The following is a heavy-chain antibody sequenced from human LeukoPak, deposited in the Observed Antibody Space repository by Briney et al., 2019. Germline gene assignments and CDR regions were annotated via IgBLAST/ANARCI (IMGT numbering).Heavy chain of an antibody. V-gene: IGHV3-11*01. CDR2: ISSSGSTI. J-gene: IGHJ5*02. CDR3: ARDPRNYYDSSGSTNWFDP. D-gene: IGHD3-22*01. CDR1: GFTFSDYY. Sequence: GGSLRLSCAASGFTFSDYYMSWIRQAPGKGLEWVSYISSSGSTIYYADSVKGRLTISRDNAKNSLYLQMNSLRAEDTAVYYCARDPRNYYDSSGSTNWFDPWGQGTLVTVSS.